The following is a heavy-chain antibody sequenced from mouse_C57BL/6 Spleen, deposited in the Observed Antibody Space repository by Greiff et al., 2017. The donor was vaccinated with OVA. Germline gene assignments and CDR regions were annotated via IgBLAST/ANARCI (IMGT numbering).Heavy chain of an antibody. J-gene: IGHJ3*01. Sequence: EVHLVESGGGLVQPGGSMKLSCAASGFTFSDAWMDWVRQSPEKGLEWVAEIRNKANNHATYYAESVKGRFTISRDDSKSSVYLRMTSLRAEDTGICYCTPQGGFAYWGQGTLVTVSA. D-gene: IGHD3-2*02. CDR3: TPQGGFAY. V-gene: IGHV6-6*01. CDR2: IRNKANNHAT. CDR1: GFTFSDAW.